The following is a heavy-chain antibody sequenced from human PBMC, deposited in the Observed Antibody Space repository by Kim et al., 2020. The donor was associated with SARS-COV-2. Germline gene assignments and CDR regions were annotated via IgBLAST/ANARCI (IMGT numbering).Heavy chain of an antibody. J-gene: IGHJ4*02. D-gene: IGHD3-22*01. V-gene: IGHV3-30*18. CDR2: ISYDGSNK. Sequence: GGSLRLSCAASGFTFSSYGMHWVRQAPGKGLEWVAVISYDGSNKYYADSVKGRFTISRDNSKNTLYLQMNSLRAEDTAVYYCAKDAVDYDSSGYVDYWGQGTLVTVSS. CDR3: AKDAVDYDSSGYVDY. CDR1: GFTFSSYG.